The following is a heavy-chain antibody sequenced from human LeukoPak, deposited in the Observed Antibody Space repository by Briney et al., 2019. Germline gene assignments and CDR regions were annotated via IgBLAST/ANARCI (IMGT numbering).Heavy chain of an antibody. CDR3: ARDGGWSGYFDI. Sequence: GGSLRLSCGASGFTVSNHHMSWVRQTPGKGLEWVSVIFSGGNTYYTDSVKGRFTISRDNSKNTLYLQVNRLRAEDTAVYYCARDGGWSGYFDIGGQGTMVTVSS. D-gene: IGHD2-15*01. CDR2: IFSGGNT. V-gene: IGHV3-53*01. CDR1: GFTVSNHH. J-gene: IGHJ3*02.